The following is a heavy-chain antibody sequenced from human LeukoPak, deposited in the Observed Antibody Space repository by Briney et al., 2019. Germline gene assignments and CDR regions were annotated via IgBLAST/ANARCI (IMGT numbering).Heavy chain of an antibody. CDR1: GFSFSNYA. D-gene: IGHD2-21*01. CDR2: ISSNGGST. CDR3: VNGGETNDAFDI. J-gene: IGHJ3*02. V-gene: IGHV3-64D*09. Sequence: GGSLRLSCSASGFSFSNYAMHWVRQAPGKGLEYVSAISSNGGSTYYADSVKGRFTISRDNSKNTLYLQMSSLRAEDTAVYYCVNGGETNDAFDIWGQGTMVTVSS.